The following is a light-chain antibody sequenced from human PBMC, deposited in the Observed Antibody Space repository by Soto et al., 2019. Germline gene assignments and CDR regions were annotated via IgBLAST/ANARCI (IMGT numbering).Light chain of an antibody. CDR1: QGICND. V-gene: IGKV1-27*01. Sequence: DIQMTQSPSSLSASVRARVTFTLLACQGICNDLAWYQQIPVKVPNLLIYAASTLQSGVPSRFSGSGSRTHFFFTITSLQPADFATYYCHQYDSLPPTVGLGTRLENK. CDR3: HQYDSLPPT. CDR2: AAS. J-gene: IGKJ5*01.